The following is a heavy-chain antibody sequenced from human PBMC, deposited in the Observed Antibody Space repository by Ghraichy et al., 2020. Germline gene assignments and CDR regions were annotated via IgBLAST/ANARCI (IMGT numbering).Heavy chain of an antibody. Sequence: GGSLRLSCAASGFTFGAYWMSWVRQAPGKGLEWVAHINQDGSEKYYVGSEKGRFTISRDNAKNSLYLQMSSLTAEDTAVYYCAYGGYSLDYWGQGTLVTVSS. D-gene: IGHD5-12*01. CDR2: INQDGSEK. CDR3: AYGGYSLDY. J-gene: IGHJ4*02. V-gene: IGHV3-7*01. CDR1: GFTFGAYW.